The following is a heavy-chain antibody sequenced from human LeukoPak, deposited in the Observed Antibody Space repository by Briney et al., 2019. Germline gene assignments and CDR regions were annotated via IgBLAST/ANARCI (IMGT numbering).Heavy chain of an antibody. CDR1: GGTFSSYA. J-gene: IGHJ4*02. D-gene: IGHD5-24*01. Sequence: SVKVSCKASGGTFSSYAISWVRQAPGQGLEWMGGIIPIFGTANYAQKFQGRVTITADESTSTAYMELSSLRSEDTAVYYCAEVEMATITGYFDYWGQGTLVTVSS. V-gene: IGHV1-69*13. CDR2: IIPIFGTA. CDR3: AEVEMATITGYFDY.